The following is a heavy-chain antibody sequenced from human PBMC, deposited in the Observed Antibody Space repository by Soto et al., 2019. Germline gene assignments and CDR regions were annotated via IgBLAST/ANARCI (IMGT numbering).Heavy chain of an antibody. V-gene: IGHV1-8*01. Sequence: QVQLVQSGAEVKKPGASVKVSCKASGYTFTSYDINWVRQATGQGLEWMGWLNPNSGNTGYAQKFQGRITMTRDSSKSTAYMTRSRLRSDDTVVYKSAIGGVRGMSSWGQGSTVTVS. CDR3: AIGGVRGMSS. CDR2: LNPNSGNT. J-gene: IGHJ6*02. D-gene: IGHD6-13*01. CDR1: GYTFTSYD.